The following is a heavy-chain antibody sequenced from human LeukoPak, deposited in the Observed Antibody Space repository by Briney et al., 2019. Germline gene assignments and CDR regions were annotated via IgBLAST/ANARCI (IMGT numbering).Heavy chain of an antibody. Sequence: PGGSLRLSCAASGFTYSSYEMNWVRQGPGKGLEWVSYISSSGSTIYYADSVKGRFTISRDDAKNSLYLQMNSLRAEDTAVYYCVSGYYYEEGPLDYWGQGTLVTVSS. CDR1: GFTYSSYE. CDR2: ISSSGSTI. D-gene: IGHD3-22*01. J-gene: IGHJ4*02. CDR3: VSGYYYEEGPLDY. V-gene: IGHV3-48*03.